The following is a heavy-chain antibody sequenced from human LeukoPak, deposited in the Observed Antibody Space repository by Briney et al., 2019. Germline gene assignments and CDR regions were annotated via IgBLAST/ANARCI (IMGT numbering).Heavy chain of an antibody. CDR2: ISSSSSYI. Sequence: GGSLRLSCAASGFTVSSNYMSWVRQAPGKGLEWVSSISSSSSYIYYADSVKGRFTISRDNAKNTLYLQMNSLRAEDTAVYYCARDRKYSSSSFYYYGMDVWGQGTTVTVSS. CDR3: ARDRKYSSSSFYYYGMDV. V-gene: IGHV3-21*01. D-gene: IGHD6-13*01. J-gene: IGHJ6*02. CDR1: GFTVSSNY.